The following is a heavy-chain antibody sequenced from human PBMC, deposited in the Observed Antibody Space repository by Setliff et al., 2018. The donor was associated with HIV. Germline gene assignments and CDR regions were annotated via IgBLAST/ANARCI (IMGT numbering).Heavy chain of an antibody. Sequence: ASVKVSCKASGYTFTSYAMHWVRQAPGQGLEWMGIINPSGGSTSYAQKFQGRVTMTWDTSTSTVYMELSILRSDDTAFYYCARSAHDSETGYWGQGTLVTVSS. CDR1: GYTFTSYA. D-gene: IGHD5-12*01. J-gene: IGHJ4*02. CDR2: INPSGGST. CDR3: ARSAHDSETGY. V-gene: IGHV1-46*01.